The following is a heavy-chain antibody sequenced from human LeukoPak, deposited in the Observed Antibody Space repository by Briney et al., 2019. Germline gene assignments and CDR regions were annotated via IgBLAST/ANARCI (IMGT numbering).Heavy chain of an antibody. V-gene: IGHV4-59*01. CDR2: IYYSGST. Sequence: SETLSLTCTASGGSISSYYWSWIRQPPGKGLEWIGYIYYSGSTNYNPSLKSRVTISVDTSKNQFSLKLSSVTAADTAVYYCARVVTAGYFDYWGQGTLVTVSS. CDR1: GGSISSYY. CDR3: ARVVTAGYFDY. D-gene: IGHD3-16*02. J-gene: IGHJ4*02.